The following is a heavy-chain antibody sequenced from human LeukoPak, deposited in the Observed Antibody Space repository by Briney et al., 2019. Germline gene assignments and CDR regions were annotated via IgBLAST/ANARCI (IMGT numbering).Heavy chain of an antibody. D-gene: IGHD3-10*01. CDR1: GFTFSSYG. Sequence: PGRSLRLSCAASGFTFSSYGMHWVRQAPGKGLEWVAVIWYDGSNKYYAGSVKGRFTISRDNSKNTLYLQMNSLRAEDTAVYYCARDRSQSGYFDYWGQGALVTVSS. CDR3: ARDRSQSGYFDY. V-gene: IGHV3-33*01. J-gene: IGHJ4*02. CDR2: IWYDGSNK.